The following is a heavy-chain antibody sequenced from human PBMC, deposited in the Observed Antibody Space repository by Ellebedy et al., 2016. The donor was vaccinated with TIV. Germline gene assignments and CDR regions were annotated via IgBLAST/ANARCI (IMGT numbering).Heavy chain of an antibody. Sequence: GESLKISCAASGFTVSSNYMSWVRQAPGKGLEWVSVIYSGGSTYYADSVKGRFTISRDNSKNTLYLQMNSLRAEDTAVYYCARAYGDYGEYYFDYWGQGTLVTVSS. CDR2: IYSGGST. J-gene: IGHJ4*02. D-gene: IGHD4-17*01. V-gene: IGHV3-53*01. CDR1: GFTVSSNY. CDR3: ARAYGDYGEYYFDY.